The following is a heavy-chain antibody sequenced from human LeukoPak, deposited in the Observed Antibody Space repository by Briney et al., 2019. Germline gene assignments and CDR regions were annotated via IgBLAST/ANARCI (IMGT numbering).Heavy chain of an antibody. J-gene: IGHJ4*02. D-gene: IGHD2-2*01. CDR3: ARSQGGYCSSTSCYADYFDY. Sequence: GGSLRLSCAASGFTLSSYGMHWVRQAPGKGLEWVAVISYDGSNKYYADSVKGRFAISRDSSKNTLYLQMNSLRADDTAVYYCARSQGGYCSSTSCYADYFDYWGQGTLVTVSS. CDR2: ISYDGSNK. CDR1: GFTLSSYG. V-gene: IGHV3-30*03.